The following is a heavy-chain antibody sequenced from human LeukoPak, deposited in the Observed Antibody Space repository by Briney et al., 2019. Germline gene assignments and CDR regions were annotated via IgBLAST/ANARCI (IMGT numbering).Heavy chain of an antibody. CDR1: ADSFSTHY. Sequence: SETLSLTCSVSADSFSTHYWTWIRHPPGKGLEGIGYISSIGSTNYNPSLKSRVSITVDTSKKQFSLKMTSVTAADTAVYYCARDPTTVTKGFDVWGQGTMVTVSS. V-gene: IGHV4-59*11. CDR2: ISSIGST. D-gene: IGHD4-17*01. CDR3: ARDPTTVTKGFDV. J-gene: IGHJ3*01.